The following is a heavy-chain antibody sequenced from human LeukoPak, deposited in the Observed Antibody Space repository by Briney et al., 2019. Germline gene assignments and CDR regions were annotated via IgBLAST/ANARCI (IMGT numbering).Heavy chain of an antibody. Sequence: PSETLSLTCTVSGGSISSSRYYWGWIRQPPGKGLEWIGSIYYSGSTYYNPSLKSRVTISVDTSKNQFSLKLSPLPAADTAVYHCARHRLDEQPRNWFGPWGQGTLVTVSS. CDR2: IYYSGST. D-gene: IGHD6-13*01. V-gene: IGHV4-39*01. J-gene: IGHJ5*02. CDR1: GGSISSSRYY. CDR3: ARHRLDEQPRNWFGP.